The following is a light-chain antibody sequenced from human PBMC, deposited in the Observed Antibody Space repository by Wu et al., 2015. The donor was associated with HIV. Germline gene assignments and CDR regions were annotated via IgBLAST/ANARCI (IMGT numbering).Light chain of an antibody. J-gene: IGKJ5*01. CDR1: QSVSNYQ. CDR3: QQYGSSPIT. CDR2: GAS. Sequence: EIVLTQSPGTLSLSPGESVTLSCRACQSVSNYQLSWYQLKPGQAPRLLLLGASSRATGIPDRFSGGGSGTDFTLTISRLEPKDFAVYYCQQYGSSPITFGQGTRLEIK. V-gene: IGKV3-20*01.